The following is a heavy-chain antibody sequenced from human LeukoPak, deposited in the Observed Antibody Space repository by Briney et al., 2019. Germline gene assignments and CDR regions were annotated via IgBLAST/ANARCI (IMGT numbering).Heavy chain of an antibody. V-gene: IGHV4-39*01. CDR2: IFYSGDT. J-gene: IGHJ4*02. CDR1: GGSIKSSSYY. Sequence: PSETLSLTCTVSGGSIKSSSYYWVWIRQPPGMGLEWIGSIFYSGDTYYNPSLKSRVTISVDTSGNQFSLRLSSVTAADTAVYFCARTTGLSYGLNYWGQGTLVTFSS. D-gene: IGHD5-18*01. CDR3: ARTTGLSYGLNY.